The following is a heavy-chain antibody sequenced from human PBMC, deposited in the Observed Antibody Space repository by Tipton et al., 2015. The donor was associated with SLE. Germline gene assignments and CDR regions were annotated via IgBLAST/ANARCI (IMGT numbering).Heavy chain of an antibody. V-gene: IGHV4-59*08. CDR1: DGSISISY. CDR3: ASPMLSNWYFDL. Sequence: TLSLTCAVSDGSISISYWSWIRQPPGKGLEWIGDIYNTGGTNYNPSLKSRVNMSVDTSKNQFSLKLSSVTAADTAVYYCASPMLSNWYFDLWGRGTLVTVSS. J-gene: IGHJ2*01. D-gene: IGHD2-8*01. CDR2: IYNTGGT.